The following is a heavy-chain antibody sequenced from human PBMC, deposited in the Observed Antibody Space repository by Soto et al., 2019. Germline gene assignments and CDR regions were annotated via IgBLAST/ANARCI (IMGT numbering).Heavy chain of an antibody. V-gene: IGHV1-58*02. CDR3: AAASSTSGGYYGMDV. Sequence: QMQLVQSGPEVKKPGTSVKVCCKTSGFTFTSSAMQWVRQARGQGLEWIGWIVVGSGHTNHAQKFQERVTITRDMSTSTAYMELSSLRSEDTAMYYCAAASSTSGGYYGMDVWGQGTTVTVSS. D-gene: IGHD3-16*01. CDR1: GFTFTSSA. CDR2: IVVGSGHT. J-gene: IGHJ6*02.